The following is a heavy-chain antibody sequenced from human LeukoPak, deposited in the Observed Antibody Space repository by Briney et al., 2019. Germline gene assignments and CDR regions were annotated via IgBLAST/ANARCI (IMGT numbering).Heavy chain of an antibody. CDR3: TRAAKAQEGVLRYFDWLLSGPYYFDY. CDR2: IRSKAYGGTT. Sequence: PGGSLRLSCTASGFTFGDYAMSWFRQAPGKGLEWVGFIRSKAYGGTTEYAASVKGRFTISRDDSKSIAYLQMNSLKTEDTAVYYCTRAAKAQEGVLRYFDWLLSGPYYFDYWGQGTLVTVPS. CDR1: GFTFGDYA. V-gene: IGHV3-49*03. J-gene: IGHJ4*02. D-gene: IGHD3-9*01.